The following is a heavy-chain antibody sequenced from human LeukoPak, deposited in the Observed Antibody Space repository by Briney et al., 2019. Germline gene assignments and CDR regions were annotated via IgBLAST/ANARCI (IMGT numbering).Heavy chain of an antibody. CDR1: GYSISSGYF. V-gene: IGHV4-38-2*02. J-gene: IGHJ6*02. Sequence: SETLSLTCTVSGYSISSGYFWGWIRQSPGKGLEWIGSIYHSGSTYYNPSLKSRVTISVDTSKNQFSLKLSSVTAADTAVYYCARDVRYQLLPPYYYYGMDVWGQGTTVTVSS. CDR3: ARDVRYQLLPPYYYYGMDV. D-gene: IGHD2-2*01. CDR2: IYHSGST.